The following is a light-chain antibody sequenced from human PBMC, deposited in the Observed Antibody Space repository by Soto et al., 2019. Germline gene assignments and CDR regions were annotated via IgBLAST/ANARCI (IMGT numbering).Light chain of an antibody. CDR2: EGS. V-gene: IGLV2-23*01. Sequence: QSVLTQPASVSGSPGQSITISCTGTSSDVGSYNRVSWYQQHPGKAPKLMIYEGSKRHSGVSNRFYGSKSGNTASLTISGLQADDEAADYCCSYAGSSTSVFGGGTKLTVL. CDR1: SSDVGSYNR. J-gene: IGLJ2*01. CDR3: CSYAGSSTSV.